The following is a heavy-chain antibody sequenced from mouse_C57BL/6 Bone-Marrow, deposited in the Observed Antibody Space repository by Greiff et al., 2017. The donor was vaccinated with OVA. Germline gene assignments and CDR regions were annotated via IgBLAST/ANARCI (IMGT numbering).Heavy chain of an antibody. J-gene: IGHJ3*01. CDR1: GYTFTSYT. D-gene: IGHD3-2*02. CDR2: INPSSGYT. Sequence: QVQLQQSGAELARPGASVKMSCKASGYTFTSYTMHWVKQRPGQGLEWIGYINPSSGYTKYNQKFKDKATLTADKSSSTAYMQLSSLTSEDSAVYYCARWNSSGSPFAYWGQGTLVTVSA. CDR3: ARWNSSGSPFAY. V-gene: IGHV1-4*01.